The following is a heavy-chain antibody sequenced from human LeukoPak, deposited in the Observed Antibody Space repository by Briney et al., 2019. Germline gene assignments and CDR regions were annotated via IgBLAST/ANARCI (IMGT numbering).Heavy chain of an antibody. Sequence: PGGSLRLSCAASGFTFSDYYMSWIRQAPGKGLEWVSYISSSGGSTYYADSVKGRFTISRDNSKNTLYLQMNSLRAEDTAVYYCARLLYLLRYFDHWGKGTTVTISS. CDR2: ISSSGGST. CDR3: ARLLYLLRYFDH. J-gene: IGHJ6*04. V-gene: IGHV3-11*01. D-gene: IGHD3-9*01. CDR1: GFTFSDYY.